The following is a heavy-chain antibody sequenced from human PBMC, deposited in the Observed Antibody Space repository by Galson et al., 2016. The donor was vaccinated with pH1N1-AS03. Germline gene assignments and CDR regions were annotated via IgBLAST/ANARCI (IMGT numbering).Heavy chain of an antibody. CDR2: IPGDEGIT. D-gene: IGHD1-14*01. J-gene: IGHJ4*02. CDR1: GFTFSHYT. Sequence: SLRLSCAASGFTFSHYTMHWVRQAPGRGLVWVSRIPGDEGITTYADSVKGRFTISRDNAKNTVHLQMNGLRAEDTAVYYCARSTEGNFDYWGQGILVTVSS. V-gene: IGHV3-74*01. CDR3: ARSTEGNFDY.